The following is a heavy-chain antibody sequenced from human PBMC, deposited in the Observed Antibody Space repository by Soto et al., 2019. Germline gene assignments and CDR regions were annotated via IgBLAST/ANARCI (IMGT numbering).Heavy chain of an antibody. CDR1: GGSISSGDYY. D-gene: IGHD1-26*01. Sequence: SETLSLTCTFSGGSISSGDYYWSWIRQPPGKGLEWIGYIYYSGSTYYNPSLKSRVTISVDTSKNQFSLKLSSVTAADTAVYYCARENGSTVGASRYFDYWGQGTLVTVSS. V-gene: IGHV4-30-4*01. J-gene: IGHJ4*02. CDR2: IYYSGST. CDR3: ARENGSTVGASRYFDY.